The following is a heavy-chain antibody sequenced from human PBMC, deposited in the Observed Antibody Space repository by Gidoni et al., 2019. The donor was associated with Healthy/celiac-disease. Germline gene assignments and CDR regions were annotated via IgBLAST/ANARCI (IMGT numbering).Heavy chain of an antibody. CDR3: ARALGPRNVGGRRPFDY. D-gene: IGHD3-16*01. Sequence: QVQLVQSGAEVTKPGASVKFSCKASGYTFTSYYMHWVRQAPGQGLEWMGIINPSGGSTSYAQKFQGRVTMTRDTSTSTVYMELSSLRSEDTAVYYCARALGPRNVGGRRPFDYWGQGTLVTVSS. CDR2: INPSGGST. V-gene: IGHV1-46*01. J-gene: IGHJ4*02. CDR1: GYTFTSYY.